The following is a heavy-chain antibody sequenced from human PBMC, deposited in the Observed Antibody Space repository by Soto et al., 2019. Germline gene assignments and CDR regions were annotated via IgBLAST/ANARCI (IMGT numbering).Heavy chain of an antibody. V-gene: IGHV3-9*01. CDR3: GQDIRAGGMDV. D-gene: IGHD6-19*01. CDR1: GLTVQDYA. CDR2: IYWNSDRI. Sequence: EVQLVESGGGLVQPGGSLRLSCTGSGLTVQDYAMHWVRQAPGKGLEWVSGIYWNSDRIDYADSVRGRFTVSSDNARNSVYLQMNSLTTEDTAYYYCGQDIRAGGMDVWGRGIMVTVSS. J-gene: IGHJ6*04.